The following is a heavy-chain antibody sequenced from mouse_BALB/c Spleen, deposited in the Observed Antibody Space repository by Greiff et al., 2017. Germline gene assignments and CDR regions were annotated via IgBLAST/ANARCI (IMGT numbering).Heavy chain of an antibody. J-gene: IGHJ4*01. CDR1: GFTFSSYG. CDR2: ISSGGSYT. V-gene: IGHV5-6*02. Sequence: EVMLVESGGDLVKPGGSLKLSCAASGFTFSSYGMSWVRQTPDKRLEWVATISSGGSYTYYPDSVKGRFTISRDNAKNTLYLQMSSLKSEDTAMYYCARRLRSAMDYWGQGTSVTVSS. D-gene: IGHD1-1*01. CDR3: ARRLRSAMDY.